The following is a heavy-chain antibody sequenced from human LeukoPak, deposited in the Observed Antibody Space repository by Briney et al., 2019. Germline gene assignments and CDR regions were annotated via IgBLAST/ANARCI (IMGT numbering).Heavy chain of an antibody. D-gene: IGHD5-18*01. CDR3: AKVLTAKGWSDP. CDR1: GFTFSSYA. CDR2: ISGSGGTT. Sequence: GGSLRLSCAASGFTFSSYAMSWVRQPPGKGLEWVSSISGSGGTTYYPDSVKGRFTISRDNSKNTLYLQMNSLRAEDTAVYYCAKVLTAKGWSDPWGQGTLVTVSS. V-gene: IGHV3-23*01. J-gene: IGHJ5*02.